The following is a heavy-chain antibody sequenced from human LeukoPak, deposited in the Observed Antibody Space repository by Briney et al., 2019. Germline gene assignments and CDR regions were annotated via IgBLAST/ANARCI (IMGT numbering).Heavy chain of an antibody. D-gene: IGHD3-10*01. CDR2: INHSGST. V-gene: IGHV4-34*01. J-gene: IGHJ6*03. CDR1: GGSFSGHY. Sequence: MPSETLSLTCAVYGGSFSGHYWSWIRQPPGKGLEWIGEINHSGSTNYNPSLKSRVTISVDTSKKQSSLKLSSVTAADTAVYYCARRYGSGSRFAHYYYYYYMDVWGKGTTVTISS. CDR3: ARRYGSGSRFAHYYYYYYMDV.